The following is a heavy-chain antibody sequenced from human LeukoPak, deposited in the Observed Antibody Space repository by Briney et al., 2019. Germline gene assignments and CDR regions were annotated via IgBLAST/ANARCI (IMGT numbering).Heavy chain of an antibody. CDR3: ARGGVLRYFGSGY. CDR2: ISGSGDNT. D-gene: IGHD3-9*01. CDR1: GFTFSSHG. V-gene: IGHV3-23*01. Sequence: GGSLRLSCAASGFTFSSHGMSWVRQAPGKGLEWVSTISGSGDNTYYADSVKGRFTISRDNSKNTLYLQMNSLRAEDTAVYYCARGGVLRYFGSGYWGQGTLVTVSS. J-gene: IGHJ4*02.